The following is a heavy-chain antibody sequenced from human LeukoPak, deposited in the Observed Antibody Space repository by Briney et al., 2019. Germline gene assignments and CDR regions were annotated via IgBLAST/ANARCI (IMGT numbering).Heavy chain of an antibody. CDR3: ARDVGYYTMDV. Sequence: GGSLRLSHAASGFTVRDNYMSWVRQAPGKGLEWVSVIYTGGGTYYGDSVKGRFTISRDNSKNTLYLQMNSLRAEDTAVYYCARDVGYYTMDVWGQGTMVTVSS. CDR1: GFTVRDNY. V-gene: IGHV3-66*01. J-gene: IGHJ6*02. D-gene: IGHD2-15*01. CDR2: IYTGGGT.